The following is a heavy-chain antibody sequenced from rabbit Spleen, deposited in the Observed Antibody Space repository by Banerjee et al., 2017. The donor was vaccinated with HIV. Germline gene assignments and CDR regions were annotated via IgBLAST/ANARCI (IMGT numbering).Heavy chain of an antibody. V-gene: IGHV1S45*01. Sequence: QEQVKETGGGLVQPGGSLTLSCKASGFDFRRYYLSWVRQAPGKGLEWIACINIVTGKSVYASWAKGRFTMSRTSSTTVTLQMTSLTAADTATYFCARDLVAVIGWNFNLWGQGTLVTVS. CDR2: INIVTGKS. CDR3: ARDLVAVIGWNFNL. D-gene: IGHD1-1*01. J-gene: IGHJ4*01. CDR1: GFDFRRYYL.